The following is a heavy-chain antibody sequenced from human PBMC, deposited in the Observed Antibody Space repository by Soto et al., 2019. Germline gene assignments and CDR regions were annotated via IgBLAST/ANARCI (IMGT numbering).Heavy chain of an antibody. CDR2: INAGNGNT. CDR3: ARGGYYRNAFDI. V-gene: IGHV1-3*01. CDR1: GYTFTSYA. D-gene: IGHD4-4*01. Sequence: ASVKVSCKASGYTFTSYAMHWVRQAPGRRLEWMGWINAGNGNTKYSQKFQGRVTITRDTSASTAYMELSSLRSEDTAVYYCARGGYYRNAFDIWGQGTMVTVS. J-gene: IGHJ3*02.